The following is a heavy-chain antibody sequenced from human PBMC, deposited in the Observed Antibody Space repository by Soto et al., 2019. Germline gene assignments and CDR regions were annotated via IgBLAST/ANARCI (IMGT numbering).Heavy chain of an antibody. J-gene: IGHJ5*02. V-gene: IGHV3-9*01. D-gene: IGHD1-26*01. CDR1: GFIFAEYA. CDR3: AKGSDQFLWEDWFHP. CDR2: INWNSGSR. Sequence: PGGSMRLSCAASGFIFAEYAMHWVRQAPGKGLEWVSGINWNSGSRGYADSVRGRFTISRDNSNNSLFLEMNNLRPDDTAFYYCAKGSDQFLWEDWFHPWGQGTLVTVSS.